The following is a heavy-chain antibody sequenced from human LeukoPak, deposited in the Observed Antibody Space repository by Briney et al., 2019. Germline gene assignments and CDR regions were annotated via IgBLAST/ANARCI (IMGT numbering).Heavy chain of an antibody. V-gene: IGHV3-74*01. J-gene: IGHJ5*02. Sequence: GGSLRLSCAASGFTFSSYAMSWVRQAPGKGLVWVSRISSDESARSYADSVKGRFTISRDNAKNTLYLQMNSLRAEDTAIYYCARALVVTGTGGFDPWGQGTLVTVSS. CDR3: ARALVVTGTGGFDP. CDR1: GFTFSSYA. D-gene: IGHD6-19*01. CDR2: ISSDESAR.